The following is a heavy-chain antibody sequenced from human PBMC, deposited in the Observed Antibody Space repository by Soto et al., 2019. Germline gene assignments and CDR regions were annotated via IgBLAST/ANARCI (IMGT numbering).Heavy chain of an antibody. J-gene: IGHJ3*02. D-gene: IGHD3-9*01. CDR3: ARGGFDHAFDI. Sequence: EVQLVESGGDLVQPGGSLRLSCAVSGFTFKNFWMHWVRQAPGKGLVWVSRVDSDGSDTIYADSVKGRFTVSRDNAKNTRFLQLNTLRVDVTAVYYCARGGFDHAFDIWGQGTMVTVSS. V-gene: IGHV3-74*01. CDR2: VDSDGSDT. CDR1: GFTFKNFW.